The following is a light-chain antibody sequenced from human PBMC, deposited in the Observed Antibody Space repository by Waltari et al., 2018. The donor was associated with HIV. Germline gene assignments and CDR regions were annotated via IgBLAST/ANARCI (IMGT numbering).Light chain of an antibody. Sequence: DIQMTQSPSSLSASVGDRVTITCRASQSISSYLNWYQQKPGKAPKLLIYAASSLQSGVPSRFSGSGSRTDFTLTISSLQPEDFATYYCQQSYSTPTFGQGTKVEIK. J-gene: IGKJ1*01. CDR2: AAS. CDR1: QSISSY. CDR3: QQSYSTPT. V-gene: IGKV1-39*01.